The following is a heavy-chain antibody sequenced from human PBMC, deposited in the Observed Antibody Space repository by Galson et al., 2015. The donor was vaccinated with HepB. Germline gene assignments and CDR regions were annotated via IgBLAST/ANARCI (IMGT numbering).Heavy chain of an antibody. D-gene: IGHD3-9*01. CDR3: ARGGDYDLLTGYLYFDF. Sequence: SVKVSCKVSGYTFTSYAIGWVRQAPGQGLEWMGWISVYSGNTDYAQKLRDRVTMTADTFTGTAYMELRRLRSDDTAVYYCARGGDYDLLTGYLYFDFWGQGSLVTVSS. CDR2: ISVYSGNT. CDR1: GYTFTSYA. J-gene: IGHJ4*02. V-gene: IGHV1-18*04.